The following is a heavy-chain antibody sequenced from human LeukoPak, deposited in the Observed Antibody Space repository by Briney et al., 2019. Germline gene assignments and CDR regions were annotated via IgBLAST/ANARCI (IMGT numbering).Heavy chain of an antibody. J-gene: IGHJ3*02. D-gene: IGHD4-11*01. V-gene: IGHV4-39*07. CDR2: IYSGGRI. CDR3: ARAPWAYGNYVHAFDI. Sequence: SETLSLTCTVSGGSFRGDYYWAWIRQPPGKGLEWIGSIYSGGRIYYNPSLKSRVSISIDTSNNDLSLKVTSVTAADTAGYYCARAPWAYGNYVHAFDIWAKGQWSPSLQ. CDR1: GGSFRGDYY.